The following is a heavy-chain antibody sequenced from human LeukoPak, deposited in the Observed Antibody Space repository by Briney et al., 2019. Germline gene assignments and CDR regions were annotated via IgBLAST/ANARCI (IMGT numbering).Heavy chain of an antibody. J-gene: IGHJ4*02. D-gene: IGHD3-10*01. Sequence: SETRSLTCTVSGGSISSGDYYWSWIRQPPGKGLEWIGYIYYSGSTYYNPSLKSRVTISVDTSKNQFSLKLSSVTAADTAVYYCARVNGSGSSPIALDYWGQGTLVTVSS. V-gene: IGHV4-30-4*01. CDR1: GGSISSGDYY. CDR3: ARVNGSGSSPIALDY. CDR2: IYYSGST.